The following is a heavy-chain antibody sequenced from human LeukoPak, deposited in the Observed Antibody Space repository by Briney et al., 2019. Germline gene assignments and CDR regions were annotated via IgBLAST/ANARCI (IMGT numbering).Heavy chain of an antibody. V-gene: IGHV4-59*01. CDR3: AREHCSSTSCYRGQFDY. D-gene: IGHD2-2*01. CDR2: IYYSGST. CDR1: GGSISSYY. J-gene: IGHJ4*02. Sequence: SETPSLTCTVSGGSISSYYWSWIRQPPGKGLEWIGYIYYSGSTNYNPSLKSRVTISVDTSKNQFSLKLSSVTAADTAVYYCAREHCSSTSCYRGQFDYWGQGTLVTVSS.